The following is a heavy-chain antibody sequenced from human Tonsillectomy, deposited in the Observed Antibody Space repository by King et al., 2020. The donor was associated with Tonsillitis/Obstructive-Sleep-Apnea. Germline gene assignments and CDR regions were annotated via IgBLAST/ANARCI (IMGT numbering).Heavy chain of an antibody. V-gene: IGHV3-66*01. CDR2: IYTGGST. Sequence: VQLVESGGGLVQPGGSLRLSCAASGFTVSSNYMSWVRQAPGKGLEWVSVIYTGGSTYYADSVKGRFTISRDNSKNTLYVQMNSLRAEDTAVYYCASPTSIAARPQEYYYMDVWGKGTTVTVSS. CDR3: ASPTSIAARPQEYYYMDV. J-gene: IGHJ6*03. CDR1: GFTVSSNY. D-gene: IGHD6-6*01.